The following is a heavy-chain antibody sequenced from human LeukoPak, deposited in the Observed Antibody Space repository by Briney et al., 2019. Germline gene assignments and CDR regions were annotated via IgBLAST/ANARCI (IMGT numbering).Heavy chain of an antibody. CDR3: ARGPRITLIRGGQWYYYMDV. D-gene: IGHD3-10*01. Sequence: ASVKVSCKASGYTFTGYYMHWVRQAPGQGLEWMGLINPSGGSTNYAQKFQGRVTMTRDTSTSTVYMELSSLRSEDTAVYYCARGPRITLIRGGQWYYYMDVWGKGTTVTISS. V-gene: IGHV1-46*01. CDR1: GYTFTGYY. J-gene: IGHJ6*03. CDR2: INPSGGST.